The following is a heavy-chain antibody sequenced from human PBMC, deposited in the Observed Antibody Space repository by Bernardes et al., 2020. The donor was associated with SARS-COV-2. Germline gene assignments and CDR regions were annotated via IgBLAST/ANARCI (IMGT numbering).Heavy chain of an antibody. J-gene: IGHJ4*02. Sequence: GGSLRLSCAASGLTFSSYWMHWVRQAPGKELVWVSRINSDGSGTMYADSVKGRFTISRDNAKSTLHLQMNSLRAEDTAVYYCASQGDCSGGTCRHYWGQGILVTVSS. CDR1: GLTFSSYW. V-gene: IGHV3-74*03. D-gene: IGHD2-15*01. CDR3: ASQGDCSGGTCRHY. CDR2: INSDGSGT.